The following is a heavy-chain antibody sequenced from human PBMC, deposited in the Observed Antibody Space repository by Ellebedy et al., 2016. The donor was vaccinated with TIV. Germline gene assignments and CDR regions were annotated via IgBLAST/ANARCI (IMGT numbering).Heavy chain of an antibody. J-gene: IGHJ6*02. CDR1: GGSISSYY. CDR2: IYYSGST. D-gene: IGHD6-19*01. V-gene: IGHV4-59*01. Sequence: SETLSLTXTVSGGSISSYYWSWIRQPPGKGLEWIGYIYYSGSTNYNPSLKSRVTISVDTSKNQFSLKLSSVTAADTAVYYCARDRFVDSSGWTEYYYGMDVWGQGTTVTVSS. CDR3: ARDRFVDSSGWTEYYYGMDV.